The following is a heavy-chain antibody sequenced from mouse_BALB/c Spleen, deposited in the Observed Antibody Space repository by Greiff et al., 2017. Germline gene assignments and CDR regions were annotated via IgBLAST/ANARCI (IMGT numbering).Heavy chain of an antibody. CDR1: GFTFSSFG. CDR3: ARQGPYYGYDYAMDY. J-gene: IGHJ4*01. V-gene: IGHV5-17*02. CDR2: ISSGSSTI. Sequence: EVMLVESGGGLVQPGGSRKLSCAASGFTFSSFGMHWVRQAPEKGLEWVAYISSGSSTIYYADTVKGRFTISRDNPKNTLFLQMTSLRSEDTAMYYCARQGPYYGYDYAMDYWGQGTSVTVSS. D-gene: IGHD2-9*01.